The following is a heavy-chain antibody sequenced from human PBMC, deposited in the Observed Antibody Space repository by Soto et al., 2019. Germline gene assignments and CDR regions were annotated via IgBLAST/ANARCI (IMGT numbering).Heavy chain of an antibody. V-gene: IGHV5-10-1*01. Sequence: GESLKISCKGSGYSFTSYWISWVRQMPGKGLEWMGRIDPSDSYTNYSPSFQGHVTISADKSISTAYLQWSSLKASDTAMYYCATTYDSSGYYSPDAFDIWGQGTMVTVSS. J-gene: IGHJ3*02. CDR1: GYSFTSYW. D-gene: IGHD3-22*01. CDR2: IDPSDSYT. CDR3: ATTYDSSGYYSPDAFDI.